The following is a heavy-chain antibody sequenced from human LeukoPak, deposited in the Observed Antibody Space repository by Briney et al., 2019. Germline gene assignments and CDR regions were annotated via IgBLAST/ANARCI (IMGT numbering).Heavy chain of an antibody. CDR3: ARARFVEPSLYYYYYMDV. J-gene: IGHJ6*03. CDR1: GGSISSYY. V-gene: IGHV4-4*07. CDR2: IYTSGST. Sequence: SETLSLSCTVSGGSISSYYWSWIRQPAGKGLEWTGRIYTSGSTNYNPSLKSRVTMSVDTSKNQFSLKLSSVTAADTAVYYCARARFVEPSLYYYYYMDVWGKGTTVTISS. D-gene: IGHD3-10*01.